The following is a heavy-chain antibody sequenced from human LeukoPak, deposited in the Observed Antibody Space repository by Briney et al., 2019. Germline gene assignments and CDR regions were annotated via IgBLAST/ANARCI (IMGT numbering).Heavy chain of an antibody. CDR3: AKGFFGSGSFPHNFDY. J-gene: IGHJ4*02. Sequence: GGSLRLSCAASGFTFDDYAMHWVRQAPGKGLEWVAVVRGNGDSTHYADSVKGRFTISRDNSKNMLYLQMNSLRDEDTAVYYCAKGFFGSGSFPHNFDYWGQGTLVTVSS. CDR1: GFTFDDYA. CDR2: VRGNGDST. V-gene: IGHV3-23*01. D-gene: IGHD3-10*01.